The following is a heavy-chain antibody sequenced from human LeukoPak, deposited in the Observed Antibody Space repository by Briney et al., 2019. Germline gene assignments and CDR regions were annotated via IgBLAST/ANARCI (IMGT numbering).Heavy chain of an antibody. Sequence: GGSLRLSCAASGFTFSSYAMSWVRQAPGKGLEWVSAISGRGGSTYYADSVKGRFTISRDNSKNTLYLQMNSLRDEDTAVYYCAREAYYDFWSGYRDPYYYGMDVWGQGTTVTVSS. CDR3: AREAYYDFWSGYRDPYYYGMDV. D-gene: IGHD3-3*01. CDR1: GFTFSSYA. V-gene: IGHV3-23*01. J-gene: IGHJ6*02. CDR2: ISGRGGST.